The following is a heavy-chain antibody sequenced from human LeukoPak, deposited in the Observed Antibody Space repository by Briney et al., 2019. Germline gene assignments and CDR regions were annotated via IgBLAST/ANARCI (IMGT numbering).Heavy chain of an antibody. J-gene: IGHJ6*02. Sequence: SQTLSLTCTVSGGSISSGGYYWSWVRQHPGKGLEWIGYIYYSGSTYYNPSLKSRVTISVDTSKNQFSLKLSSVTAADTAVYYCAGIGYDFWSGYYTGSQPYYYYGMDVWGQGTTVTVSS. CDR3: AGIGYDFWSGYYTGSQPYYYYGMDV. CDR1: GGSISSGGYY. CDR2: IYYSGST. V-gene: IGHV4-31*03. D-gene: IGHD3-3*01.